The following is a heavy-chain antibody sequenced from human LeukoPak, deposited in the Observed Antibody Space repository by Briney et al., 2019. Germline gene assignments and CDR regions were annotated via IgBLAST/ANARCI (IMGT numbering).Heavy chain of an antibody. V-gene: IGHV1-8*01. D-gene: IGHD2-15*01. J-gene: IGHJ4*02. CDR1: GYTFTSYD. Sequence: GASVKVSCKASGYTFTSYDINWVRQATGQGLEWMGWVNPNSANTGYAQKFQGRITMTRNTSISTVYMELSSLIPEDTAVYYCARGNRYCSGGSCYEAFDYWGQGTLVTVSS. CDR3: ARGNRYCSGGSCYEAFDY. CDR2: VNPNSANT.